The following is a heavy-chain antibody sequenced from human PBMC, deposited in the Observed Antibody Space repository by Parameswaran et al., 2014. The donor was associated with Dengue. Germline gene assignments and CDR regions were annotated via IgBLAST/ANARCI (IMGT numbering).Heavy chain of an antibody. D-gene: IGHD4/OR15-4a*01. J-gene: IGHJ4*02. CDR2: IYHSGST. V-gene: IGHV4-4*02. Sequence: VRQMPGKGLEWIGEIYHSGSTNYNPSLKSRVTISVDTSKNQFSLKLSSVTAADTAVYYCARGGAAHFDYWGQGTLVTVSS. CDR3: ARGGAAHFDY.